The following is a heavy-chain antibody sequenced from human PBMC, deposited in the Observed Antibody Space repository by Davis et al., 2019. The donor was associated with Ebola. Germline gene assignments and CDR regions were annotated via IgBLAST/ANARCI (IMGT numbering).Heavy chain of an antibody. J-gene: IGHJ4*02. D-gene: IGHD1-1*01. CDR1: GFTFSDYY. V-gene: IGHV3-11*01. Sequence: GESLKISCAASGFTFSDYYMSWIRQAPGKGLEWVSNIRSSGSTIYYADSVKGRFTISRDNAKNSLYLQMNSLRAEDTAVYYCARDRANWNLPFDYWGQGTLVTVSS. CDR3: ARDRANWNLPFDY. CDR2: IRSSGSTI.